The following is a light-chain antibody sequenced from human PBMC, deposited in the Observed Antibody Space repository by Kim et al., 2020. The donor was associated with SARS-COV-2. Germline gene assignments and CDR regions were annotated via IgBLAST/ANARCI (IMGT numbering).Light chain of an antibody. V-gene: IGKV2-28*01. Sequence: SVMTQSPLSLSVTPGEPASISCRSSESLLFSNGYNYVDWYLQKPGQSPQLLVYMGSNRASGVPDRFSGSGSGTDFTLKISRVEAEDVGVYYCMQALHTPPTFGQGTKVDIK. CDR3: MQALHTPPT. CDR2: MGS. J-gene: IGKJ1*01. CDR1: ESLLFSNGYNY.